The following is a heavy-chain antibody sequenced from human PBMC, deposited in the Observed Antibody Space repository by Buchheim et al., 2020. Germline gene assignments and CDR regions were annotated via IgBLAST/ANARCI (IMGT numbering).Heavy chain of an antibody. Sequence: EVQLVESGGGLVQPGGSLRLSCAASGFTFSSYXMSWVRQAPGTGLEWVFAISGSGGSTYYADSVKGRFHXSSANSKNTQHLQMNSLRAEDTAVYYCATGDNSGYGYWGQGTL. V-gene: IGHV3-23*04. CDR1: GFTFSSYX. J-gene: IGHJ4*02. CDR2: ISGSGGST. CDR3: ATGDNSGYGY. D-gene: IGHD5-12*01.